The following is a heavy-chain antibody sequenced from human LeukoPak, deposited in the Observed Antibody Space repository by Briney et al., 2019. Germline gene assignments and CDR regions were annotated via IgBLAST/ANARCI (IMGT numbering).Heavy chain of an antibody. CDR3: ARDRGSSWYVDY. CDR2: INPSSGGT. Sequence: ASVKVSCKTSGYSFTSYYIHWVRQAPGQGLEWMGWINPSSGGTEYAQKFQGRVTMTGDTSISTAYMELSRLRSDDTAVYCCARDRGSSWYVDYWGQGTLVTVSS. CDR1: GYSFTSYY. J-gene: IGHJ4*01. D-gene: IGHD6-13*01. V-gene: IGHV1-2*02.